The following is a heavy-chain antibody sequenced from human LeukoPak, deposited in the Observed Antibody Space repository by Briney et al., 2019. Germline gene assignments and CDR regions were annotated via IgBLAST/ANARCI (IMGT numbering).Heavy chain of an antibody. J-gene: IGHJ6*02. V-gene: IGHV3-23*01. D-gene: IGHD3-16*01. CDR2: ISGTGGST. CDR3: AKSIGDYYYYYAMDV. Sequence: PGRPLRLSCAASGFTFSSYAMSWVRQAPGKGLEWVSAISGTGGSTYNADSVKGRFTISRDNSKYRLYLEMNSLRAEDTAVYYCAKSIGDYYYYYAMDVWGQGTTVTVSS. CDR1: GFTFSSYA.